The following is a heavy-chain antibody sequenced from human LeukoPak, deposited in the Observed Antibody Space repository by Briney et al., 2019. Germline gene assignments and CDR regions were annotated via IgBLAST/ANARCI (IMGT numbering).Heavy chain of an antibody. CDR2: ISGYNGNT. J-gene: IGHJ3*02. Sequence: ASVKVSCKASGYTFTSYGISWVRQAPGQGLEWMGWISGYNGNTNYAQKFQDRVTMTTDTSTSTAYMDLQSLTSDDTAVYYCARHMREFWSRRQPGDAFDIWGQGTMVTVSS. CDR3: ARHMREFWSRRQPGDAFDI. V-gene: IGHV1-18*01. D-gene: IGHD3-3*01. CDR1: GYTFTSYG.